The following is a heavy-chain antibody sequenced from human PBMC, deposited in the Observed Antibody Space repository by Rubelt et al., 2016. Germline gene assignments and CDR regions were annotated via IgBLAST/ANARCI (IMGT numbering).Heavy chain of an antibody. D-gene: IGHD6-13*01. CDR2: IWFDGHNK. J-gene: IGHJ3*02. CDR3: ARDFQWGYSSPGDAFDI. CDR1: GFTFSSYG. Sequence: QVQLVESGGGVVQPGRSLRLSCAASGFTFSSYGMHWVRQAPGKGLAWVAVIWFDGHNKYYADSVKGRFTISRDNSKNTLYLQMNSLRAEDTAVYYCARDFQWGYSSPGDAFDIWGQGTMVTVSS. V-gene: IGHV3-33*01.